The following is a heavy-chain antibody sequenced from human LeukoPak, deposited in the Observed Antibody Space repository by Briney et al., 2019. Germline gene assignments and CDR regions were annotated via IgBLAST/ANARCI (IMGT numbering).Heavy chain of an antibody. V-gene: IGHV1-69*06. CDR2: IIPIFGTA. J-gene: IGHJ3*02. CDR3: ASGYCSSTSCFDAFDI. D-gene: IGHD2-2*03. CDR1: GGTFSSYA. Sequence: ASVRVSCRASGGTFSSYAISWVRQAPGQGREGRGGIIPIFGTANYAQKFQGRVTITADKSTSTAYMELSSLRSEDTAVYYCASGYCSSTSCFDAFDIWGQGTMVTVSS.